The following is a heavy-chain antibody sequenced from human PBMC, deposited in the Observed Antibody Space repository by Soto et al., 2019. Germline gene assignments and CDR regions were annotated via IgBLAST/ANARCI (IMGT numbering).Heavy chain of an antibody. CDR3: AKVVVGATSHSDFDS. J-gene: IGHJ4*02. D-gene: IGHD2-15*01. V-gene: IGHV4-39*01. CDR2: AAYSGGT. Sequence: SETLSLTCTVSGGSIANNNFFWGWVRQPPGKGLEWIGSAAYSGGTYKNPSLKSRVTVSVDTSKNQFSLKLTSVTAADTAVYYCAKVVVGATSHSDFDSWGQGTLVTVSS. CDR1: GGSIANNNFF.